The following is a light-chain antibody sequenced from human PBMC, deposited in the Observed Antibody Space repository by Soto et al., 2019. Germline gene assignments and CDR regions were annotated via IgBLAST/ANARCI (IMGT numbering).Light chain of an antibody. CDR1: DIEDKS. CDR3: QVWDISSDHVI. V-gene: IGLV3-21*02. CDR2: DDS. Sequence: SYELTPPPSVSVAPGQTARITCGGSDIEDKSVHWYQQKPGQAPVLVVYDDSDRPSGIPERFSGSNSGNTATLTISRVEAGDEADYYCQVWDISSDHVIFGGGTKVTVL. J-gene: IGLJ2*01.